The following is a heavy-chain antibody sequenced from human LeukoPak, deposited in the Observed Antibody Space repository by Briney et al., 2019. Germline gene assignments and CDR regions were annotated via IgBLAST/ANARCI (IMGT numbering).Heavy chain of an antibody. D-gene: IGHD3-10*01. CDR3: AKDHLWFGELTPYYYMDV. J-gene: IGHJ6*03. V-gene: IGHV3-30*18. Sequence: GGSLRLSCAASGFTFSSYGMHWVRQAPGKGLEWVAVISYDGRNTYYVDSVKGRFTISRDNSKNTLYLQMNSLRAEDTAVYYCAKDHLWFGELTPYYYMDVWGKGTTVTVS. CDR1: GFTFSSYG. CDR2: ISYDGRNT.